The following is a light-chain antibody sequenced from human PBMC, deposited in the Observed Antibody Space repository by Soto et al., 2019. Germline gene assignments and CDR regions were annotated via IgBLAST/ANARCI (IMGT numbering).Light chain of an antibody. V-gene: IGKV3-11*01. CDR1: QSVSTY. Sequence: TVLTQSPSTLSLSPGESATLSCRASQSVSTYLAWYQQKPGQAPRLLIYDASNRVTGIPARFRGSGSGTDFTLTISSLEPDDFAVYYCLQRSNWQITFGQGTRLEIK. J-gene: IGKJ5*01. CDR2: DAS. CDR3: LQRSNWQIT.